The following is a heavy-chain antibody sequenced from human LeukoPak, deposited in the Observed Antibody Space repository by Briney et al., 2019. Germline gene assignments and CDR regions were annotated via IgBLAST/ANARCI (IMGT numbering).Heavy chain of an antibody. CDR3: ARETYYGSGSYSDFALDY. Sequence: PGGSLRLSCAASGFTFSSYGMHWVRQAPGKGLEWVAFIRFDGTSQYYTDSVKGRFTISRDNAKNSVYLQMNSLRAEDTAVYYCARETYYGSGSYSDFALDYWGQGTLVTVSS. D-gene: IGHD3-10*01. CDR2: IRFDGTSQ. CDR1: GFTFSSYG. V-gene: IGHV3-30*02. J-gene: IGHJ4*02.